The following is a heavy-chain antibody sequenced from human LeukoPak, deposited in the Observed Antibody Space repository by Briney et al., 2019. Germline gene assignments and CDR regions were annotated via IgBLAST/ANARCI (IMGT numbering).Heavy chain of an antibody. CDR3: AKKETYGSGPTSN. CDR2: ISGSGGST. J-gene: IGHJ4*02. D-gene: IGHD6-19*01. CDR1: GFTFSSHA. Sequence: GGSLRLSCAASGFTFSSHAMSWVRQAPGKGLEWVSGISGSGGSTYYADSVKGRFTISRDNSKNTLWLQMNSLRAEDTAVYYCAKKETYGSGPTSNWGQGSLVTVSS. V-gene: IGHV3-23*01.